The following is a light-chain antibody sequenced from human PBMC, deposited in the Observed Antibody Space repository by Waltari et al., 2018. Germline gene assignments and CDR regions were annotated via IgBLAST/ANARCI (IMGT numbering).Light chain of an antibody. CDR1: QIVSSY. Sequence: ETVMTQSPATLSVSPGEMATLSCRASQIVSSYLAWYQQKPGQAPRLLIYGTSTRATGIPARFSGSGSGTEFTLTISSLQSEDLAVYYCQQYKKWPTSFGGGTKVEIK. V-gene: IGKV3-15*01. J-gene: IGKJ4*01. CDR3: QQYKKWPTS. CDR2: GTS.